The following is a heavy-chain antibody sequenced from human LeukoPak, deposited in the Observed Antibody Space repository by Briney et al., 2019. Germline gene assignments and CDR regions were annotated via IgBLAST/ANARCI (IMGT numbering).Heavy chain of an antibody. CDR1: GYTFTSYD. CDR3: ARDASNWSAFDS. CDR2: INPNSGVT. Sequence: ASVKVSCKASGYTFTSYDINWVRQATGQGLEWMGRINPNSGVTYYAQKFQGRVTMTSDTSITTAYMELSGLTSDDTATYYCARDASNWSAFDSWGQGTLVIVSS. J-gene: IGHJ5*01. V-gene: IGHV1-2*06. D-gene: IGHD1-20*01.